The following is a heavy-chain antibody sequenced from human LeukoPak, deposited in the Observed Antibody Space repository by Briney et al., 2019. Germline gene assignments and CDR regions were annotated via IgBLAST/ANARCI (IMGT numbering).Heavy chain of an antibody. D-gene: IGHD3-16*01. J-gene: IGHJ4*02. CDR3: ARAASGGYYFDY. Sequence: GGSLRLSCAASGFTVSNNYMTWVRQAPGKGLEWVSIIFSGGYTYYTDSVKDRFTISRDNSKNTLYLQMNSLTAEDTAVYYCARAASGGYYFDYWGLRTLVTVSS. CDR1: GFTVSNNY. CDR2: IFSGGYT. V-gene: IGHV3-66*01.